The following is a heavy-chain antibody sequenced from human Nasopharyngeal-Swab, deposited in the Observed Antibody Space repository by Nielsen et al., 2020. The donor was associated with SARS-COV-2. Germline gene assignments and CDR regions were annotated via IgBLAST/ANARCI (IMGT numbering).Heavy chain of an antibody. CDR2: IYYSGST. D-gene: IGHD5-18*01. J-gene: IGHJ4*02. CDR3: ARIVDTAMHFDY. V-gene: IGHV4-39*07. CDR1: GVSISSSSYY. Sequence: SETLSLTCTVSGVSISSSSYYWGWIRQPPGKGLEWIGSIYYSGSTYYNPSLKSRVTISVGTSKNQFSLNLRSVTAADTAVYYCARIVDTAMHFDYWGQGTLVTVSS.